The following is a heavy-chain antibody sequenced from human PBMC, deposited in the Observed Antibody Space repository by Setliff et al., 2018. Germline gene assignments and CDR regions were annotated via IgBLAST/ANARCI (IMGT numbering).Heavy chain of an antibody. Sequence: GASVKVSCKVSGSTLPDLPMHWVRLAPGRGLEWMGGFDPGEGKTVYADKFQGGVTLTEDTSTDTFYMELSNLRSDDTAVYYCAAVRGVIIMNVFRFDSWGQGTLVTVS. CDR1: GSTLPDLP. CDR3: AAVRGVIIMNVFRFDS. V-gene: IGHV1-24*01. CDR2: FDPGEGKT. D-gene: IGHD3-10*01. J-gene: IGHJ4*02.